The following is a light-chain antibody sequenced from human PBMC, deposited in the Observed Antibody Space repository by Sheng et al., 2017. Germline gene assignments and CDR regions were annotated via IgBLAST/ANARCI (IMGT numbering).Light chain of an antibody. CDR1: SNDIGRYRF. CDR2: DVN. CDR3: SSSTSSTTVL. Sequence: QSALTQPASVSGSPGQSITISCTGTSNDIGRYRFVSWYQQHPGKAPKLILYDVNKRPSGVSDRFSGSKSGNAASLTISGLQAEDEADYYCSSSTSSTTVLFGGGTILTV. J-gene: IGLJ2*01. V-gene: IGLV2-14*03.